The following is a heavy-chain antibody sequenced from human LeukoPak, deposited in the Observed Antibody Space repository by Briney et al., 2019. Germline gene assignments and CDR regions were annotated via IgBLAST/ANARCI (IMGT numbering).Heavy chain of an antibody. CDR3: ARDPDAYYDFGSGYNQGEDYFDY. Sequence: ASVKVSCKASGYTFTGYYMHWVRQAPGQGLEWMGWINPNSGGTNYAQKFQGRVTMTRDTSISTAYMELSRLRSDDTAVYYCARDPDAYYDFGSGYNQGEDYFDYWGQGTLVTVSS. V-gene: IGHV1-2*02. J-gene: IGHJ4*02. CDR2: INPNSGGT. D-gene: IGHD3-3*01. CDR1: GYTFTGYY.